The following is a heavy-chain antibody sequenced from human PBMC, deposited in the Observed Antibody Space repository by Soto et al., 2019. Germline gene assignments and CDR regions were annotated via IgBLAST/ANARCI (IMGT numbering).Heavy chain of an antibody. V-gene: IGHV4-61*01. CDR2: IYYSGST. CDR1: GGSVSSGSYY. D-gene: IGHD3-22*01. CDR3: AREDYYASSD. J-gene: IGHJ1*01. Sequence: QVQLQESGPGLVKPSETLSLTCTVSGGSVSSGSYYWSWIRQPPGKVLEWIGYIYYSGSTNYNPSLXGXVXIXXDTSKNQFSLKLSSVTAADTAVYYCAREDYYASSDWGQGTLVTVSS.